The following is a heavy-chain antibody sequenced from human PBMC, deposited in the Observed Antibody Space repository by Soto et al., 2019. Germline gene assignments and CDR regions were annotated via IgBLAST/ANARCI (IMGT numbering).Heavy chain of an antibody. CDR2: VSTSGRST. CDR1: GFIFSEST. CDR3: VKQAHGLDGVAFDY. Sequence: GGSPRLSCSASGFIFSESTIYWVRQVPGKGLEAISAVSTSGRSTYYADSVKDRFTISRDNSKNTLFLQMGSLRPEDTAIYYCVKQAHGLDGVAFDYWGQGTQVTVSS. J-gene: IGHJ4*02. D-gene: IGHD2-15*01. V-gene: IGHV3-64D*06.